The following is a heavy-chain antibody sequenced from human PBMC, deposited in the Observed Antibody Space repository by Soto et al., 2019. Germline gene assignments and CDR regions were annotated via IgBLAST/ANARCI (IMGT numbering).Heavy chain of an antibody. J-gene: IGHJ3*02. D-gene: IGHD2-15*01. CDR2: ISSSGSTI. Sequence: QVQLVESGGGLVKPGGSLRLSCAASGFTFSDYYMSWIRQAPGKGLEWVSYISSSGSTIYYADSVKGRFTISRDNAKNSLYLELNGQRAEDTAVYYRAGGRPGPMVGDAFDIWGQGTIVTVSS. CDR1: GFTFSDYY. V-gene: IGHV3-11*01. CDR3: AGGRPGPMVGDAFDI.